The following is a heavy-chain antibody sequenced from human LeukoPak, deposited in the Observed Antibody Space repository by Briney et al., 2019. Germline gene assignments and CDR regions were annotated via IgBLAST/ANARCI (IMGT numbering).Heavy chain of an antibody. Sequence: ASVKVSCKASGYTFTGYYIHWVRQAPGQGLEWMGWINPNSGGTIYAQKFRGRVTMTRDTSISTAYMELNSPRSDDTAVYYCARRGDGDILTAYYFFDSWGQGTLVTVSS. CDR1: GYTFTGYY. D-gene: IGHD3-9*01. J-gene: IGHJ4*02. CDR2: INPNSGGT. V-gene: IGHV1-2*02. CDR3: ARRGDGDILTAYYFFDS.